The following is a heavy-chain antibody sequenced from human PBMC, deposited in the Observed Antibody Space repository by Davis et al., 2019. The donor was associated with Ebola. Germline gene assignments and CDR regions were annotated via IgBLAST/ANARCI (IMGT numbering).Heavy chain of an antibody. V-gene: IGHV3-48*03. CDR1: GFTLSTYE. CDR3: ARGLHLGVLDL. CDR2: ISSSGSNV. Sequence: GESLKISCVASGFTLSTYEINWVRQAPGKGLEWVSYISSSGSNVYYADSVRGRFTSSRDSAKESVYLQMGGLRAEDMAVYYCARGLHLGVLDLWGQGTLVTVSS. D-gene: IGHD3-16*01. J-gene: IGHJ5*02.